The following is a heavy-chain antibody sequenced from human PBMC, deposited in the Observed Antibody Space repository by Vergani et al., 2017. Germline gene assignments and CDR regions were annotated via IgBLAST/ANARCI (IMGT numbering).Heavy chain of an antibody. Sequence: EVQLVESGGGLVQPGRSLRLSCAASGFTFDDYAMHWVRQAPGKGLEWVSGISWNSGSIGYADSVKGRFTISRDNAKNSLYLQMNSLRAEDTALYYCAKSGYTIEIQLSPWFDAWGQGTLVTVSS. CDR3: AKSGYTIEIQLSPWFDA. J-gene: IGHJ5*02. D-gene: IGHD5-18*01. CDR1: GFTFDDYA. CDR2: ISWNSGSI. V-gene: IGHV3-9*01.